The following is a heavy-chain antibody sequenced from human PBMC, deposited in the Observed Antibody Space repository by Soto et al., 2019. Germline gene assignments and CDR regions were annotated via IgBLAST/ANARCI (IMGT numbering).Heavy chain of an antibody. V-gene: IGHV3-15*01. J-gene: IGHJ4*02. CDR3: TTEPPYRGTSYYYPFDN. Sequence: EVQLVESGGGLVNPGGSLTISCAASGITFTNAWINWVRQAPGKGLEWVGRIIRNIDGERTDYAAPVKGRFTISRDDTENTAFLHMNSLKIEDTAVYYCTTEPPYRGTSYYYPFDNWGQGTLVTVSS. CDR1: GITFTNAW. D-gene: IGHD3-22*01. CDR2: IIRNIDGERT.